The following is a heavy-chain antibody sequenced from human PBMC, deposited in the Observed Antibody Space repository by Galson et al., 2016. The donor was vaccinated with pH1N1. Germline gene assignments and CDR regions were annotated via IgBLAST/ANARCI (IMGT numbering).Heavy chain of an antibody. Sequence: SVMVSCKASGGIFNSFGISWVRQAPGQGLKWMGGIVAIFGTTNYAQKFQGRVTITADKSSSTVYMEVNRLTSQDTAVYYCARGYSYHNNDGFDLWGQGTMVTVSA. CDR1: GGIFNSFG. D-gene: IGHD5-18*01. CDR2: IVAIFGTT. V-gene: IGHV1-69*06. J-gene: IGHJ3*01. CDR3: ARGYSYHNNDGFDL.